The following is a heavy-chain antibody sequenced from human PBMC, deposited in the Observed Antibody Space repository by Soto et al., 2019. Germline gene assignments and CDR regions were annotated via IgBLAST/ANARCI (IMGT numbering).Heavy chain of an antibody. CDR2: ISTYNGNT. CDR1: VYTFTTFG. CDR3: ARDRTVDTAAGV. V-gene: IGHV1-18*01. D-gene: IGHD5-18*01. J-gene: IGHJ4*02. Sequence: ASVKVSCKASVYTFTTFGFNWVRQAPGQGLEWMGWISTYNGNTNYAQKFQGRVTMTTDTSTRTAYMELRSLTSDDTGTYYCARDRTVDTAAGVWGQGTLVTVSS.